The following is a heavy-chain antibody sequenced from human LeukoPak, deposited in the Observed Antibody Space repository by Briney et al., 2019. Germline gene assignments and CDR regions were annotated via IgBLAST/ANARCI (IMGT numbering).Heavy chain of an antibody. Sequence: ASVKVSCKASGYTFTGYYMHWTRQAPGQGLEWTGRINPNSGGTNYAQKFQGRVTMTRDTSISTAYMELSRLRYDDTAVYYCARVSSGGSSGYLFDYWGQGTLVTVSS. CDR1: GYTFTGYY. D-gene: IGHD3-22*01. V-gene: IGHV1-2*06. J-gene: IGHJ4*02. CDR3: ARVSSGGSSGYLFDY. CDR2: INPNSGGT.